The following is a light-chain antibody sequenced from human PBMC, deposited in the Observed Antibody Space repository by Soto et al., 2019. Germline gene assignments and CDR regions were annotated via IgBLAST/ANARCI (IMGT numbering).Light chain of an antibody. CDR1: QNIGGW. CDR2: DAS. CDR3: QQYNSYWT. J-gene: IGKJ1*01. Sequence: DTQMTQSPSTLSASVGDRVTITCRASQNIGGWLAWYQQKPGKAPKLLIYDASSLESGVPSRFSGSASGTEFTLTISSLQPDDFATYYCQQYNSYWTFGQGTKVEIK. V-gene: IGKV1-5*01.